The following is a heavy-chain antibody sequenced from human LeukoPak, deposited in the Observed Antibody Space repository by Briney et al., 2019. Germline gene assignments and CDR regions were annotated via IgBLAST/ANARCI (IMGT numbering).Heavy chain of an antibody. D-gene: IGHD6-6*01. J-gene: IGHJ4*02. CDR3: AKPGGGSSIGY. CDR2: VWYDETNK. CDR1: GFTFSSYG. Sequence: GGSLRLSXAASGFTFSSYGMHWVRQAPDKGLEWVAFVWYDETNKYYADSVKGRFTISRDNSKNMLYLQMNSLRADDTAVYYCAKPGGGSSIGYWGQGTPVTVFS. V-gene: IGHV3-30*02.